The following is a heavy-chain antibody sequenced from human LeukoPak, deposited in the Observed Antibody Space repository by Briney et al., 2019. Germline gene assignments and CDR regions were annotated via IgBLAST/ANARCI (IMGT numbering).Heavy chain of an antibody. J-gene: IGHJ4*02. V-gene: IGHV4-34*01. D-gene: IGHD3-10*01. CDR3: ARHLLWFGELSYYFAY. CDR2: IYYSGST. Sequence: SETLSLTFAVYGASFSGYYWSWNRQPPGKGLEWIGSIYYSGSTYYNPSLKSRVTISVDTSKNQFSLKLSSVTAADTAVYYCARHLLWFGELSYYFAYWGQGTLVTVSS. CDR1: GASFSGYY.